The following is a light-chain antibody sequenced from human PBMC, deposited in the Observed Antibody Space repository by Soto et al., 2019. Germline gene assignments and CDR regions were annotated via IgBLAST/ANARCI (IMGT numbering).Light chain of an antibody. V-gene: IGLV2-14*01. CDR3: ISKRDSSTLFV. J-gene: IGLJ1*01. CDR1: SSDVGGYNY. CDR2: EVS. Sequence: QSVLTQPASVSGSPGQSITISCTGTSSDVGGYNYVSWYQQHPGKAPKLMIYEVSNRPSGVSNRFSGSKSGNTASLTISGLQAEDEADYYCISKRDSSTLFVFGTGTKVTVL.